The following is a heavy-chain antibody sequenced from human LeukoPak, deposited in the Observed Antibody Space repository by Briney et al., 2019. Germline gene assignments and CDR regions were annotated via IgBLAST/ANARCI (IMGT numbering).Heavy chain of an antibody. J-gene: IGHJ5*02. CDR2: ISGSGGST. Sequence: GGSLRLSCAASGFTFSSYAMSWVRQAPGKGLEWVSAISGSGGSTYYADSVKGRFTISRDNSKNTLYLQMNSLRAEDTAVYYCARARHHGNWFDPWGQGTLVTVSS. CDR3: ARARHHGNWFDP. D-gene: IGHD6-6*01. V-gene: IGHV3-23*01. CDR1: GFTFSSYA.